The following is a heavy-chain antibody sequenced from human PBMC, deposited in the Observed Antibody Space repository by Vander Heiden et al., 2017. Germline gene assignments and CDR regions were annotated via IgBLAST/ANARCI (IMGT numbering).Heavy chain of an antibody. CDR2: IYYSGST. D-gene: IGHD6-6*01. CDR1: GGSIRSSGYY. Sequence: QLQLQDSAPGLVKPSETPSLTCTVPGGSIRSSGYYWGWIRQPPGKGLEWIGSIYYSGSTYYSPSLKSRVTISVDTSKNQFSLKLSSVTAADTAVYYSARHLDSSSSSKDAFDIWGQGTMVTVSS. CDR3: ARHLDSSSSSKDAFDI. V-gene: IGHV4-39*01. J-gene: IGHJ3*02.